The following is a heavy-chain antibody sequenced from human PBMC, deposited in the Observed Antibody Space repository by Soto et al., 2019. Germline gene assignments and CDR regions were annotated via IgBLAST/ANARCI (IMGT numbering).Heavy chain of an antibody. J-gene: IGHJ4*02. V-gene: IGHV4-39*01. CDR3: ASLLYYDILTGYSQLISC. D-gene: IGHD3-9*01. CDR2: IYYSGST. CDR1: GGSISSSSYY. Sequence: SETLSLTCTVSGGSISSSSYYWGWIRQPPGKGLEWIGSIYYSGSTYYNPSLKSRVTISVDTSKNQFSLKLSSVTAADTAVYYCASLLYYDILTGYSQLISCWGQGTLVTVSS.